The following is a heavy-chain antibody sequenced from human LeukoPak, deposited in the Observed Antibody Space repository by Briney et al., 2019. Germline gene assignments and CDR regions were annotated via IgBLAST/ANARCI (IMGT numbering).Heavy chain of an antibody. V-gene: IGHV1-8*01. CDR2: MNPNSGNT. Sequence: ASVKVSCKASGYTFTSYDINWVRQPTAQGLEWMGWMNPNSGNTGYAQKFQGRVTMTRNTSISTAYMELSSLRSEDTAVYYCARVRIAAANWFDPWGQGTLVTVSS. J-gene: IGHJ5*02. CDR3: ARVRIAAANWFDP. CDR1: GYTFTSYD. D-gene: IGHD6-6*01.